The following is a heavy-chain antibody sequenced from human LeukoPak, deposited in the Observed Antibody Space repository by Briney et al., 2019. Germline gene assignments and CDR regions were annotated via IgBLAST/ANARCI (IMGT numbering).Heavy chain of an antibody. Sequence: TGGSLRLSCTASGFTFGDYAMSCVRQAPGEGVEWGGFIRSKAYGGTTEYAASVKGRFTISRDDPKSIAYLQMNSLKTEDTAVYYCTRDGIVVVPAAFDYWGQGTLVTVSS. CDR3: TRDGIVVVPAAFDY. D-gene: IGHD2-2*01. CDR2: IRSKAYGGTT. CDR1: GFTFGDYA. V-gene: IGHV3-49*04. J-gene: IGHJ4*02.